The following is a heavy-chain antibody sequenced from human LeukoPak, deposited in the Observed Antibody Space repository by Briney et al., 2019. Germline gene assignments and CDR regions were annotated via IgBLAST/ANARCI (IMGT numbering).Heavy chain of an antibody. Sequence: GGSLRLSCAASGFTFSSYSMNWVRQAPGKGLEWVSSISSSSSYIYYADSVKGRFTISRDNSKNTLYLQMNSLRAEDTAVYYCARGGYSSSWYHNSWFDPWGQGTLVTVSS. V-gene: IGHV3-21*01. D-gene: IGHD6-13*01. CDR3: ARGGYSSSWYHNSWFDP. CDR2: ISSSSSYI. CDR1: GFTFSSYS. J-gene: IGHJ5*02.